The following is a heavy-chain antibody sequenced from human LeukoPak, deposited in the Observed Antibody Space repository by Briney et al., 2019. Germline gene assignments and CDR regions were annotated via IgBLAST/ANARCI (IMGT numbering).Heavy chain of an antibody. V-gene: IGHV4-31*03. Sequence: SETLSLTCTVSGGSISRGGYYWSWIRQHPGKGLEWIGYIYYSGSTYYNPSLKSRVTISVDTSKNQFSLKLSSVTAADTAVYYCARVPPTVEYYFDYWGQGTLVTVSS. J-gene: IGHJ4*02. D-gene: IGHD2-21*02. CDR3: ARVPPTVEYYFDY. CDR2: IYYSGST. CDR1: GGSISRGGYY.